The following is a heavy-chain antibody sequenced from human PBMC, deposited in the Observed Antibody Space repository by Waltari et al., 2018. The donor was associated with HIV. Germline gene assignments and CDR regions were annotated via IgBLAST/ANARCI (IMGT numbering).Heavy chain of an antibody. J-gene: IGHJ5*02. CDR1: GFIFKTFA. CDR2: ITTNINYI. Sequence: QLVEYGGGLVRPGESLRLSCAASGFIFKTFAMSLFVQAPGKGLEWVACITTNINYIYYAPSVRGRFTISRDNINDLLFLEMNSLRDEDTAIYYCVRDGGSYSGWYDPWGQGTLVTVSS. V-gene: IGHV3-21*02. D-gene: IGHD1-26*01. CDR3: VRDGGSYSGWYDP.